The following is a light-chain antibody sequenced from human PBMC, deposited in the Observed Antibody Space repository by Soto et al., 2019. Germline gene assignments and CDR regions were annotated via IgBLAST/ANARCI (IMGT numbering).Light chain of an antibody. V-gene: IGLV2-14*03. CDR1: SSDVGGSKY. Sequence: QSALTQPASVSGSPGQSITISCTGTSSDVGGSKYVSCYQPHPGKVPKLMVYDVSHRPSGVSNRFSGSKSANTASLTISWLQAEDEADYYCSSKTTSSTLVLGGGTKLTVL. CDR3: SSKTTSSTLV. J-gene: IGLJ2*01. CDR2: DVS.